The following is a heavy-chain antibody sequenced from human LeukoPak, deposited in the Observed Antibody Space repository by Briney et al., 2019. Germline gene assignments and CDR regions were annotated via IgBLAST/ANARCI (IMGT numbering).Heavy chain of an antibody. V-gene: IGHV5-51*01. D-gene: IGHD3-9*01. J-gene: IGHJ4*02. Sequence: GESLKISCKGSGYSFTSHWIGWVRQMPGKGLEWMGIIYPGDSDTRYSPSFQGQVTISADKSISTAYLQWSSLKASDTAMYYCARRLDYDTLTGYYHPFDYWGQGTLVTVSS. CDR1: GYSFTSHW. CDR2: IYPGDSDT. CDR3: ARRLDYDTLTGYYHPFDY.